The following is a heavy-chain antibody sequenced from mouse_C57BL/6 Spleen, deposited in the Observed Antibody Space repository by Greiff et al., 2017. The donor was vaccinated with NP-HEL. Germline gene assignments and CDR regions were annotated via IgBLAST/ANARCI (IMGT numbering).Heavy chain of an antibody. J-gene: IGHJ4*01. CDR3: AGGAGYAMDY. CDR1: GFSLTSYA. V-gene: IGHV2-9-1*01. CDR2: IWTGGDT. Sequence: VHLVESGPGLVAPSQSLSITCTVSGFSLTSYAISWVRQPPGKGLEWLGVIWTGGDTNYNSALKSRLSISKDNSKSQVFLKMNTLQTDDTARYYCAGGAGYAMDYWGQGTSVTVSS.